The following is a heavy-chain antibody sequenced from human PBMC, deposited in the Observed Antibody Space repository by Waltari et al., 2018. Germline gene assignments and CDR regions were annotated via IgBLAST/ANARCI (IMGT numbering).Heavy chain of an antibody. CDR2: IRYDGSNK. V-gene: IGHV3-30*02. J-gene: IGHJ4*02. Sequence: QVQLVESGGGVVQPGGSLRLSCAASGFTFSSYGMHWVRQAPGKGLEWVAFIRYDGSNKYYADSVKGRFTISRDNAKNSLYLQMNSLRAEDTALYYCAKVADEYYYDSSGYYFDYWGQGTLVTVSS. CDR3: AKVADEYYYDSSGYYFDY. CDR1: GFTFSSYG. D-gene: IGHD3-22*01.